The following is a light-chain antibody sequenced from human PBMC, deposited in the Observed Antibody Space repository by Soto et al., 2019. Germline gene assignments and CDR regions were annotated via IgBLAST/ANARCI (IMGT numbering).Light chain of an antibody. Sequence: EIVLTQSPGALSLSPGERATLSCRASQTVSDNYLAWYQQKPGQAPRLLIYGASTRATGIPERFSGSGSGTDFTLTISRLEPEDFAVYYCQQYGGSPRVSFGGGTKVEIK. CDR3: QQYGGSPRVS. CDR1: QTVSDNY. J-gene: IGKJ4*01. CDR2: GAS. V-gene: IGKV3-20*01.